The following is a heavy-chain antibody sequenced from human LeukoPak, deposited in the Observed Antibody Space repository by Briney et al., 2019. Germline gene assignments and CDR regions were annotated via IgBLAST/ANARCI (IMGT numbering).Heavy chain of an antibody. CDR1: GGTFSSYA. J-gene: IGHJ5*02. CDR3: ARGYSIVVVPAASNWFDP. V-gene: IGHV1-69*13. D-gene: IGHD2-2*01. CDR2: IIPILGTA. Sequence: SVKVSCKASGGTFSSYAISWVRQAPGQGLEWMGGIIPILGTANYAQKFQGRVTITADESTSTAYMELSSLRSEDTAVYYCARGYSIVVVPAASNWFDPWGQGTLVTVSS.